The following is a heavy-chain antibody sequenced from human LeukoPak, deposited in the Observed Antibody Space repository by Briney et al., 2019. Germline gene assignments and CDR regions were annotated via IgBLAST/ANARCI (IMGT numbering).Heavy chain of an antibody. CDR2: IYPGDSDT. V-gene: IGHV5-51*01. CDR1: GYSFTSYW. D-gene: IGHD6-19*01. Sequence: NTGESLKISCKGSGYSFTSYWIGWVRQMPGKGLEWMGIIYPGDSDTKYSPSFQGQVTISADKAISTAYLQWSNLKASDTAMYYCARHRPHTDSNSVADYYFDYWGQGTLVTVSS. CDR3: ARHRPHTDSNSVADYYFDY. J-gene: IGHJ4*02.